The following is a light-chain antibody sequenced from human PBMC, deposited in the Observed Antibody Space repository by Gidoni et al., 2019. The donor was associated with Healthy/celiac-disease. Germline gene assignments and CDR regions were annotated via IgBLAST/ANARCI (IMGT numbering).Light chain of an antibody. V-gene: IGKV1-39*01. CDR3: QQSYSTPRT. CDR1: QSISSY. Sequence: IQLTPSPSSLSASVGDRVTITCRASQSISSYLHWYQQKPGKAPKLLIYAASSLQSGVPSRFSGSGSGTDFTLTISSLQPEDVATYYCQQSYSTPRTFGQGTKVEIK. J-gene: IGKJ1*01. CDR2: AAS.